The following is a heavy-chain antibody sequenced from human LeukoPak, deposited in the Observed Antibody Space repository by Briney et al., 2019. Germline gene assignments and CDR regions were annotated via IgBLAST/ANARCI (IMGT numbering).Heavy chain of an antibody. V-gene: IGHV5-51*01. D-gene: IGHD5-18*01. CDR1: GYIFTNYW. CDR2: IFPGDSDI. CDR3: APWDPPMTSARALGGGGFHDSFDL. Sequence: GXXLKISCKGSGYIFTNYWIAWVRQLPGKGVEWMGIIFPGDSDIRYGPSFQRHVIISADKSASTAYLQWSSLKASDTAMYYCAPWDPPMTSARALGGGGFHDSFDLWGQGTMVTVSS. J-gene: IGHJ3*01.